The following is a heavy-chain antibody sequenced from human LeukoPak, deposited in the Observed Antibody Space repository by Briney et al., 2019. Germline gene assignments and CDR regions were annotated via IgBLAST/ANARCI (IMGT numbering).Heavy chain of an antibody. D-gene: IGHD3-10*01. Sequence: PSETLSLTCKVSGGSIGSSGFYWGWVRQPPGKGLEWIGSIYYPGSTHYNPSLESRVTISVDTSKNQFSLKLSSVTAADTAVYYCARVRVFRGNYYYYGMDVWGQGTTVTVSS. V-gene: IGHV4-39*01. CDR3: ARVRVFRGNYYYYGMDV. CDR2: IYYPGST. J-gene: IGHJ6*02. CDR1: GGSIGSSGFY.